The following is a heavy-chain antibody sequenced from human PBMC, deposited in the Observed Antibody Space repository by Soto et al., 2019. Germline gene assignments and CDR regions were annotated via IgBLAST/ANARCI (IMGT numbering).Heavy chain of an antibody. J-gene: IGHJ5*02. D-gene: IGHD2-15*01. V-gene: IGHV2-5*02. Sequence: QITLRESGPTLVKPTQTLTLTCTFSGFSLSTSEVAVGWIRQPPGQALEWLGFIYWDDDKSYSPSLKSRLTITQYTSNNQVVLTMTNMDPVDTATYYCAHRRADCSGDSCDHWFDPWGQGTLVTVSS. CDR3: AHRRADCSGDSCDHWFDP. CDR1: GFSLSTSEVA. CDR2: IYWDDDK.